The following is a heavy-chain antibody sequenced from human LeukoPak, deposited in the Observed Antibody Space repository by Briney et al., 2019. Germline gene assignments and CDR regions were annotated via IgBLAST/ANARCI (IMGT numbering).Heavy chain of an antibody. V-gene: IGHV1-8*03. CDR3: ARTLFIAGYSYGLSDY. D-gene: IGHD5-18*01. CDR2: MNPNSGNT. J-gene: IGHJ4*02. Sequence: VASVKVSCKASGYTFTSYDINWVRQATGQGLEWMGWMNPNSGNTGYAQKFQGRGTITRNTSISTAYMELSSLRSEDTAVYYCARTLFIAGYSYGLSDYWGQGTLVTVSS. CDR1: GYTFTSYD.